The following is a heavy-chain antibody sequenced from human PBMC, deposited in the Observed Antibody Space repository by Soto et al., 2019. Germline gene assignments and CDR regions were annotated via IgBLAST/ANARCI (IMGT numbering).Heavy chain of an antibody. V-gene: IGHV1-69*06. CDR3: ARDLGSGYDPGDY. D-gene: IGHD5-12*01. CDR1: GDIFSGYS. J-gene: IGHJ4*02. Sequence: SVKVSCKTSGDIFSGYSISWVRQAPGQGLEWMGGIIPIFGTTNYAQRFHGRVTITADKSTSTVYMELYSLKSEDTAVYYCARDLGSGYDPGDYWGQGTLVTVS. CDR2: IIPIFGTT.